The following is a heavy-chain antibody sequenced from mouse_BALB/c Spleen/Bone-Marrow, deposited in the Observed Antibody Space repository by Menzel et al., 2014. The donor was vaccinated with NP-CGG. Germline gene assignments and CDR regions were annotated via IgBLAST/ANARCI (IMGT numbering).Heavy chain of an antibody. D-gene: IGHD1-1*01. V-gene: IGHV3-1*02. CDR3: TRETAVVADFDY. Sequence: EVKLVESGPNLVKPSQSLSLTCTVTCYSITSDYGWHWIRQFPGNKLEWMGYIHYSGYADYNPSLKSRISITRDTSKNQFFRQLNSVTTEDTATYYCTRETAVVADFDYWGEGTTLTVSS. CDR1: CYSITSDYG. J-gene: IGHJ2*01. CDR2: IHYSGYA.